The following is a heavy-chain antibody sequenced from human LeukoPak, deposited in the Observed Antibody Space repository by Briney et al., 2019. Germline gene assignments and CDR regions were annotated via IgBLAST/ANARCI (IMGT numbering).Heavy chain of an antibody. CDR1: GGSSSSYY. V-gene: IGHV4-59*01. CDR3: ARVNDYGDSKIDY. J-gene: IGHJ4*02. D-gene: IGHD4-17*01. Sequence: SETLSLTCTVSGGSSSSYYWSWIRQPPGKGLEWIGYIYYSGSTNYNPSLKSRVTISVDTSKNQFSLKLSSVTAADTAVYYCARVNDYGDSKIDYWGQGTLVAVSS. CDR2: IYYSGST.